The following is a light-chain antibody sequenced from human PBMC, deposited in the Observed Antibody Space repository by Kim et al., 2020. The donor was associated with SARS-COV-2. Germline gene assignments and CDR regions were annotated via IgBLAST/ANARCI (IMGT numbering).Light chain of an antibody. J-gene: IGKJ1*01. CDR1: QTVSSSY. Sequence: LTPGERITLSCRASQTVSSSYLAWYQQKPGQAPRLLIYSASSRATGIPDRFSGSGSGTDFTLTISSLEPEDFAVYYCQQYDSSRWTFGQGTKVEIK. CDR2: SAS. V-gene: IGKV3-20*01. CDR3: QQYDSSRWT.